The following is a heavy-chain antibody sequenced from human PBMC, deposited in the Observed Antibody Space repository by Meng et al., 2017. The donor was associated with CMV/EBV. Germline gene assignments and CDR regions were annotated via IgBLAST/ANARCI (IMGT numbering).Heavy chain of an antibody. J-gene: IGHJ4*02. D-gene: IGHD1-7*01. CDR3: ARQVLISRITGTNY. Sequence: PGGSISSSSYYWGWIRQPPGKGLEWIGSIYYSGSTYYNPSLKSRVTISVDTSKNQFSLKLSSVTAADTAVYYCARQVLISRITGTNYWGQGTLVTVSS. V-gene: IGHV4-39*01. CDR1: GGSISSSSYY. CDR2: IYYSGST.